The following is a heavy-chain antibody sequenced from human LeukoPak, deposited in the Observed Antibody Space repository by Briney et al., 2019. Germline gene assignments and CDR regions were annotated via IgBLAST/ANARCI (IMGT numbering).Heavy chain of an antibody. D-gene: IGHD3-22*01. CDR2: ISGSGGST. CDR1: GFTFSSYA. V-gene: IGHV3-23*01. Sequence: GGSLRLSCAASGFTFSSYAMSWVRQAPGKGLEWVSAISGSGGSTYYAGSVKGRFIISRGNSKNTLYLQMNSLRAEDTAVYYCAKDLYHYYDSSGPDYWGQGTLVTVSS. CDR3: AKDLYHYYDSSGPDY. J-gene: IGHJ4*02.